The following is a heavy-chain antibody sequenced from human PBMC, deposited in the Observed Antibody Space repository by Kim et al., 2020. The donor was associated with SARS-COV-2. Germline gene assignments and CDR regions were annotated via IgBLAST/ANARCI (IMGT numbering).Heavy chain of an antibody. D-gene: IGHD2-21*01. CDR1: GFDFTNYY. CDR3: AREPPRTSLFYF. Sequence: ASVKVSCKASGFDFTNYYIHWVRQAPGQGLEWMGVINPGSTFTSYAQKFQGRVTMTRDTSTNTVYMEVNNLSSEDTAVYSCAREPPRTSLFYFWGQGSLV. CDR2: INPGSTFT. J-gene: IGHJ4*02. V-gene: IGHV1-46*01.